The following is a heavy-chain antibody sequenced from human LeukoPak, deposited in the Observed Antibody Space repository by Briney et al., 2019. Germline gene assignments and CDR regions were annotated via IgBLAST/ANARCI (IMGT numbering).Heavy chain of an antibody. Sequence: GASVKVSCKASGYTFTSYAMHWVRQDPGQRLEWMGWINAGNGNTKYSQKFQGRVTITRDTSASTAYMELSSLRSEDTAVYYCARDSPAAEYFQHWGQGTLVTVSS. CDR3: ARDSPAAEYFQH. V-gene: IGHV1-3*01. CDR1: GYTFTSYA. J-gene: IGHJ1*01. CDR2: INAGNGNT.